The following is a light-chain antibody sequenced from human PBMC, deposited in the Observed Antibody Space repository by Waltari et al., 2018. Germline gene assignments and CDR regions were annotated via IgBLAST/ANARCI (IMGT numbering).Light chain of an antibody. CDR3: YSYAGSYTLYV. V-gene: IGLV2-11*01. J-gene: IGLJ1*01. Sequence: QSALTQPRSVSGSPGQSVTISCTGTSSDIGGYNAVAWYQKYPGKAPKLLIYAVNQRPSGGPDRFSGSKSGNTASLTISGLQAEDEADYYCYSYAGSYTLYVFGTGTEVTVL. CDR2: AVN. CDR1: SSDIGGYNA.